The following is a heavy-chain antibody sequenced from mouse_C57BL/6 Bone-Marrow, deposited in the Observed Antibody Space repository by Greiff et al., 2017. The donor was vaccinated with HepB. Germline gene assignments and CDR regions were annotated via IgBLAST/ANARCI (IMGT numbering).Heavy chain of an antibody. V-gene: IGHV10-1*01. Sequence: EVQGVESGGGLVQPKGSLKLSCAASGFSFNTYAMNWVRQAPGKGLEWVARIRSKSNNYATYYADSVKDSFTISRDDSESMLYLQMNNVKTEDTAMYYCGRDYGKGFDYWGQGTTLTVSS. CDR3: GRDYGKGFDY. D-gene: IGHD1-1*01. CDR1: GFSFNTYA. J-gene: IGHJ2*01. CDR2: IRSKSNNYAT.